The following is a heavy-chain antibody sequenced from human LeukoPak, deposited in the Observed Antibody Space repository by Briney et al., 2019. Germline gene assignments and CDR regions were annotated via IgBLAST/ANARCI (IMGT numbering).Heavy chain of an antibody. CDR2: ISGVGSNT. CDR3: AKDRAAMIVVDAFDI. CDR1: GFTFSNYA. Sequence: GGSLPLSCAASGFTFSNYAMTWVRQAPGKGLERVSVISGVGSNTDYADSVKGRFTISRDNSKNTLYLQMNSLRAEDTAVYYCAKDRAAMIVVDAFDIWGQGT. V-gene: IGHV3-23*01. D-gene: IGHD3-22*01. J-gene: IGHJ3*02.